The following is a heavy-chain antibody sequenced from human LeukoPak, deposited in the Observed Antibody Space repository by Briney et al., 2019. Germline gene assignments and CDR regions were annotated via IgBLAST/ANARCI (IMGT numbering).Heavy chain of an antibody. J-gene: IGHJ4*02. CDR1: GFTFSSYS. Sequence: PGGSLRLSCAASGFTFSSYSMNWVRQAPGKGLEWVSSTSSSSSYIYYADSMKGRFTISRDNATNSLYLQMKSLRAEDTAVYYCARRPNMPAGGFDYWGQGTLVTVSS. D-gene: IGHD2-2*01. V-gene: IGHV3-21*01. CDR3: ARRPNMPAGGFDY. CDR2: TSSSSSYI.